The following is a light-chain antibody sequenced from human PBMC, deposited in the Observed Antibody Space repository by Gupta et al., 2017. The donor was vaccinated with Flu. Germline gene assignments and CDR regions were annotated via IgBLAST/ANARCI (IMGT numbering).Light chain of an antibody. J-gene: IGKJ4*01. V-gene: IGKV3-11*01. CDR1: QSVSSY. CDR3: QQRSSWPHT. Sequence: EIVLTHSPATLSLSPGERATLSCSASQSVSSYLAWYQQKPGQSPRLLISDASNRATGIPARFSGSGSGTDFILSISSLEPEDFAVYYCQQRSSWPHTFGGGTKVEIK. CDR2: DAS.